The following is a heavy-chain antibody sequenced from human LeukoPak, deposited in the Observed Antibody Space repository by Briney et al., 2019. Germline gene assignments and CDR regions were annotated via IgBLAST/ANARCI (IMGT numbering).Heavy chain of an antibody. CDR1: GGSTSNYY. D-gene: IGHD5-12*01. V-gene: IGHV4-4*07. Sequence: PSETLSLTCTVSGGSTSNYYWSWIRQPAGKGLEWIGRIYSSGTTIYNPSLKSRVTMSVDTSKNQFSLKLSSVTAADTAVYFCASGSSGYDPWSQGTLVTVSS. J-gene: IGHJ5*02. CDR3: ASGSSGYDP. CDR2: IYSSGTT.